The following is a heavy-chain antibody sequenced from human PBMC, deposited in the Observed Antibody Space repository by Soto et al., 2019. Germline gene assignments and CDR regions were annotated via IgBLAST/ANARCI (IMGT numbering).Heavy chain of an antibody. D-gene: IGHD2-21*01. CDR1: GFTVSSNY. J-gene: IGHJ4*02. V-gene: IGHV3-30-3*01. CDR3: TRGRSMIANDDFEY. CDR2: MSFDGNSK. Sequence: GGSLRLSCAASGFTVSSNYMSWFRQAPGKGLEWVAAMSFDGNSKYFADSVKGRFKISRDTSKNTWSLEMESLGVEDSALYHCTRGRSMIANDDFEYWGQGTQVTVSS.